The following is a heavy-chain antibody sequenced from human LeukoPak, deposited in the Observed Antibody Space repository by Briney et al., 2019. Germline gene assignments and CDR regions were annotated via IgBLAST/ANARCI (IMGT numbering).Heavy chain of an antibody. CDR1: VYTFTSYA. D-gene: IGHD6-19*01. Sequence: ASVKVSCKASVYTFTSYAMHWVRQAPGQRLEWIGWINAGNGNTKYSQKFQGRVTITRDTSASTAYMELSSLRSEDTAVYYCARDLTRGSGWYLDYWGQGTLVTVSS. CDR2: INAGNGNT. J-gene: IGHJ4*02. V-gene: IGHV1-3*01. CDR3: ARDLTRGSGWYLDY.